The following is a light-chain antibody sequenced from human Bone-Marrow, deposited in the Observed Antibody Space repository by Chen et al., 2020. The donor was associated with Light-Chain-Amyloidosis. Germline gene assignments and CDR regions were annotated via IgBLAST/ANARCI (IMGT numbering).Light chain of an antibody. J-gene: IGLJ3*02. V-gene: IGLV2-23*01. CDR3: CSYAGRGKM. Sequence: SALTQPASVSGSPGQSITISCTGSSSDVGTYNLVSWYQHHPGKAPKIIIYDAKKRPSGVSNRVSGSRSGYTASLTISGLQAEDEADYYCCSYAGRGKMFGGGTKLTVL. CDR2: DAK. CDR1: SSDVGTYNL.